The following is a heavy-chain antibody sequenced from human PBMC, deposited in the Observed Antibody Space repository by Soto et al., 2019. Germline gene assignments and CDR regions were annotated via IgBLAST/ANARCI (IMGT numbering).Heavy chain of an antibody. CDR1: GFTFNVYG. V-gene: IGHV1-69*06. CDR3: ARVRDPHLDHYGLDV. CDR2: LIPIYDAL. J-gene: IGHJ6*02. Sequence: QVQLVQSGAEVKNPGSSVKVSCKTSGFTFNVYGIHWVRQAPGQGLEWMGGLIPIYDALNNAQKFQGRVSITADKSTTTVYLEVSSLRSEDTAVYFCARVRDPHLDHYGLDVWGQGTTVTVSS.